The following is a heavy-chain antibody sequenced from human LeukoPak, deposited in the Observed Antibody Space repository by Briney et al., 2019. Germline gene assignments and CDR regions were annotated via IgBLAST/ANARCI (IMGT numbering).Heavy chain of an antibody. CDR3: ARHDYVWGSYRYTEAFDI. CDR1: GGSISSSSYY. Sequence: ETLSPTCTVSGGSISSSSYYWGWIRQPPGKGLEWIGSIYYSGSTYYNPSLKSRVTISVDTSKNQFSRKLSSLTAAGTAVQYCARHDYVWGSYRYTEAFDIWGQGTMVTVSS. V-gene: IGHV4-39*01. D-gene: IGHD3-16*02. CDR2: IYYSGST. J-gene: IGHJ3*02.